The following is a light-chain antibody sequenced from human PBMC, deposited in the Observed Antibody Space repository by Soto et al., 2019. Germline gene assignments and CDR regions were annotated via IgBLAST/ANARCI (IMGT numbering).Light chain of an antibody. J-gene: IGKJ4*01. V-gene: IGKV3-20*01. Sequence: EIVLTQSPGTLSLSPGERATLSCRASQSLRNNYLAWYQQKPGQTPRLLIHSASSRATGIPDRFSGSGSGTDFTLTISRLEPEDFSVYYCQQFNNSPLTFGGGTKVEIK. CDR3: QQFNNSPLT. CDR1: QSLRNNY. CDR2: SAS.